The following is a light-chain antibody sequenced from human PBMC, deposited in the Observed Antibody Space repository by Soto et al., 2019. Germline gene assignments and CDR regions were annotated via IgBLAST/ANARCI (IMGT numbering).Light chain of an antibody. J-gene: IGKJ1*01. CDR1: QDIRSD. V-gene: IGKV1-6*01. CDR2: GAS. Sequence: AIQMTQSPSSLSASVGDRVTITCRASQDIRSDLGWYQHKPGKAHKLLIYGASNLQSGVPSRFSGSGSGTDFTLTISSLQPEDFATYYCLQDYNYPLIFGQGTKVEIK. CDR3: LQDYNYPLI.